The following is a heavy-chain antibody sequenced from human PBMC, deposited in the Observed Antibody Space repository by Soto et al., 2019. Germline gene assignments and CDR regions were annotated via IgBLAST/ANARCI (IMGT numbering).Heavy chain of an antibody. D-gene: IGHD2-15*01. CDR3: AREDCSGGSCFLGPHPYFDY. CDR2: INYSGST. Sequence: SETLSVTCTVSGGSISSYYWRWIRQPPGKGLEWIGYINYSGSTNYNPSLKSRVTISVDTSKDQFSLKLSSVTAADTAVYYCAREDCSGGSCFLGPHPYFDYWGQGTLVTVSS. J-gene: IGHJ4*02. CDR1: GGSISSYY. V-gene: IGHV4-59*01.